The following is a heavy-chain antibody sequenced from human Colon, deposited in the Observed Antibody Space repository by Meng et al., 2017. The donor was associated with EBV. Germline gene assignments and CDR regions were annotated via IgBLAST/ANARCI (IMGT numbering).Heavy chain of an antibody. V-gene: IGHV3-15*01. CDR3: TTDEGGSRF. Sequence: EXXLXXSGGGLVKPGESVXLSCTASGFSFTDAWMNWVRQAPGKGLEWVGRIRSQIDGRTTDYTAPVKGRFAISRDDSKKTLYLQMNGLRIEDSAVYYCTTDEGGSRFWGQGTLVTVSS. CDR1: GFSFTDAW. D-gene: IGHD1-26*01. J-gene: IGHJ4*02. CDR2: IRSQIDGRTT.